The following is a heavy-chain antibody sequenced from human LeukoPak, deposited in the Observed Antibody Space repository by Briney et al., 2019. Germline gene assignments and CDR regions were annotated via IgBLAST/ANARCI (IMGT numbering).Heavy chain of an antibody. J-gene: IGHJ3*02. Sequence: PGVSLRHSCAASGFTFDDYAMHWVRQAPGKGLEWVSLISGDGGSTYYADSVRGRFTISRDNSKNSLYLQMDSLRTEDTAFYYCAKEIDTLGTNAFDIWGQGTMVTVSS. CDR1: GFTFDDYA. CDR3: AKEIDTLGTNAFDI. CDR2: ISGDGGST. D-gene: IGHD2-15*01. V-gene: IGHV3-43*02.